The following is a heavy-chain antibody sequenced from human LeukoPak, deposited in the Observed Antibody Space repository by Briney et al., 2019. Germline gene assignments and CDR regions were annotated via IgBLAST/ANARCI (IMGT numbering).Heavy chain of an antibody. CDR3: ARGGRWLQFLPY. CDR2: INHSGST. CDR1: GGSFSGYY. J-gene: IGHJ4*02. Sequence: SETLSLTCAVYGGSFSGYYWSWIRQPPGKGLEWIGEINHSGSTNYNPSLKSRVTISVDTSKNQFSLKLSSVTAADTAVYYCARGGRWLQFLPYWGQGTLVTVSS. D-gene: IGHD5-24*01. V-gene: IGHV4-34*01.